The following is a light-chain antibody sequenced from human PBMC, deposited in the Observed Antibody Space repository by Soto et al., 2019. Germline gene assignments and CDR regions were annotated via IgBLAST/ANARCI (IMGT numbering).Light chain of an antibody. CDR1: QSISSW. CDR3: QQYNSYSPWT. CDR2: KAS. Sequence: DIQMTQSPSTLSASVGDRVTITCRASQSISSWLAWYQQKPGKAPKLLIYKASSLESGVPSRFSGSGSGTEFTLTISSLQPDDFATYYCQQYNSYSPWTFGQGPKGEIK. V-gene: IGKV1-5*03. J-gene: IGKJ1*01.